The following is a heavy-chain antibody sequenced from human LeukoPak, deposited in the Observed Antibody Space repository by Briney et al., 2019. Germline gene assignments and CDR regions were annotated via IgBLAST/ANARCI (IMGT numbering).Heavy chain of an antibody. CDR3: ARIEMDYHDAFDI. D-gene: IGHD5-24*01. J-gene: IGHJ3*02. CDR2: IYYSGST. V-gene: IGHV4-39*07. CDR1: GGSISSTSYY. Sequence: ASETLSLTCIVSGGSISSTSYYWGWIRQPPGKGLEWIGYIYYSGSTYYNPSLKSRVTISVDTSKNQFSLKLSSVTAADTAVYYCARIEMDYHDAFDIWGQGTMVTVSS.